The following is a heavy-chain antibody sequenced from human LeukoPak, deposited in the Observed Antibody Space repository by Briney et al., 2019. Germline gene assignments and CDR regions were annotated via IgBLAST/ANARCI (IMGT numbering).Heavy chain of an antibody. CDR3: ARDDYDFWSGYLAGGAFDI. J-gene: IGHJ3*02. CDR1: GFTFSDYY. V-gene: IGHV3-11*04. CDR2: ISSSGSTI. Sequence: GGSLRLSCAASGFTFSDYYTSWIRQAPGKGLEWVSYISSSGSTIYYADSVKGRFTISRDNAKNSLYLQMNSLRAEDTAVYYCARDDYDFWSGYLAGGAFDIWGQGTMVTVSS. D-gene: IGHD3-3*01.